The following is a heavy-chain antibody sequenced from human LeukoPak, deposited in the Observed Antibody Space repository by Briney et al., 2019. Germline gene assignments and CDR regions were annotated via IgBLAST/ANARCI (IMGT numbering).Heavy chain of an antibody. CDR3: ARDVWPGRTVRGVFDY. CDR1: GYTFTSYA. Sequence: ASVKVSCKASGYTFTSYAMHWVRQAPGQRLEWMGWINAGNGNTKYSQKFQGRVTITRDTSASTAYMELSSLRSEDTAVYYCARDVWPGRTVRGVFDYWGQGTLVTVSS. D-gene: IGHD3-10*01. J-gene: IGHJ4*02. CDR2: INAGNGNT. V-gene: IGHV1-3*01.